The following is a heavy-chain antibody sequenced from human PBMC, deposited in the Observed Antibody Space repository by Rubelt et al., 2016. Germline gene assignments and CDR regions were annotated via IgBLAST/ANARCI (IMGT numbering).Heavy chain of an antibody. V-gene: IGHV3-15*07. Sequence: AASGFTFSNAWMNWVRQAPGKGLEWVGRIKSKTDGGTTDYAAPVKGRFTISRDDSKNTLYLQMNSLKTEDTAVYYCTTDIVVVPAYFPSGMDVWGQGTTVTVSS. CDR1: GFTFSNAW. CDR3: TTDIVVVPAYFPSGMDV. CDR2: IKSKTDGGTT. J-gene: IGHJ6*02. D-gene: IGHD2-2*01.